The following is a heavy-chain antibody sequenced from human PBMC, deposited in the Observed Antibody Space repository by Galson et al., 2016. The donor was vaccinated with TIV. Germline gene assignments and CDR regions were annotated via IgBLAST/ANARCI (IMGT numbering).Heavy chain of an antibody. Sequence: SVKASCKASGGTFSSYAISWVRQAPGQGLEWMGRIIPILGTANYAQEFQGRVTITADESTSTAYMELSSLRSEDTAVYYCARVRFGELAGYYYYMDVWGQGTTVTVSS. CDR1: GGTFSSYA. CDR3: ARVRFGELAGYYYYMDV. D-gene: IGHD3-10*01. V-gene: IGHV1-69*13. CDR2: IIPILGTA. J-gene: IGHJ6*03.